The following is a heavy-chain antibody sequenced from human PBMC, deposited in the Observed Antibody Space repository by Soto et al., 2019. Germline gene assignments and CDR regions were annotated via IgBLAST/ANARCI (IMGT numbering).Heavy chain of an antibody. Sequence: QVQLVESGGGVVQPGRSLRLSCAASGFTFSSYAMRWVRQAPGKGLEWVAVISYDGSNKYYADSVKGRFTISRDNSKNTLYLQMNSLRAEDTAVYYCAGRIVVVPAAIYYYYGMDVWGQGTTVTVSS. D-gene: IGHD2-2*01. CDR3: AGRIVVVPAAIYYYYGMDV. J-gene: IGHJ6*02. CDR1: GFTFSSYA. CDR2: ISYDGSNK. V-gene: IGHV3-30-3*01.